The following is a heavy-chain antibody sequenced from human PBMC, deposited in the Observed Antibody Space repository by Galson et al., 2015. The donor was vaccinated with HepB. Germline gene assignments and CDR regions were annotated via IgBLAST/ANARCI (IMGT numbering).Heavy chain of an antibody. CDR1: GFTFDDYA. V-gene: IGHV3-9*01. CDR3: AKDSGDYGDYLGGAFDI. J-gene: IGHJ3*02. D-gene: IGHD4-17*01. Sequence: SLRLSCAASGFTFDDYAMHWVRQAPGKGLEWVSGISWNSGSIGYADSVKGRFTISRDNAKNSLYLQMNSLRAEDTALYYCAKDSGDYGDYLGGAFDIWGQGTMVTVSS. CDR2: ISWNSGSI.